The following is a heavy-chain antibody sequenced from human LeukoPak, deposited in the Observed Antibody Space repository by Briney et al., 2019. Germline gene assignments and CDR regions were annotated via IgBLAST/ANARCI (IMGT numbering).Heavy chain of an antibody. CDR2: ISSSSSTI. CDR3: ARGIGRYYFDY. J-gene: IGHJ4*02. D-gene: IGHD3/OR15-3a*01. V-gene: IGHV3-48*04. Sequence: GGSLRLSCAASGFTFSSYSINWVRQAPGKGLEWVSYISSSSSTIYYADSVKGRFTISRDNAKNSLYLQMNSLRAEDTAVYYCARGIGRYYFDYWGQGTLVTVSS. CDR1: GFTFSSYS.